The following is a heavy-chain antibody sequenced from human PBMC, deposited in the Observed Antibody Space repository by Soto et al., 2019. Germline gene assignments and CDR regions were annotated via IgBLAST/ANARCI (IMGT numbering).Heavy chain of an antibody. J-gene: IGHJ6*02. V-gene: IGHV3-7*01. CDR3: ARVFPGSGWPFHYYGMDV. D-gene: IGHD6-19*01. CDR2: MKQDGSDK. CDR1: GFTFSNYW. Sequence: EVQLVESGGGLVQPGGSLRLSCAASGFTFSNYWMSWVRQAPGKGLEWVANMKQDGSDKYYVDSVKGRFTISRDNAKNSLYLQMNSLRVEDTAVYYCARVFPGSGWPFHYYGMDVWGQGTTVTVSS.